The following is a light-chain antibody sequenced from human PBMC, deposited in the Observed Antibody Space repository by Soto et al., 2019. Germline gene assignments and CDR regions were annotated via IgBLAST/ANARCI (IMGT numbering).Light chain of an antibody. CDR1: QSVASN. Sequence: EMVMTQSPATLSVSAGGRATLSCRARQSVASNLAWYQQKPGRAPRLLIYGASTRATGIPARFSGSGSGTDFTLPISSLHSEDFAVYYCQHRSNWPFTFGGGTKAEIK. CDR3: QHRSNWPFT. CDR2: GAS. J-gene: IGKJ4*02. V-gene: IGKV3-15*01.